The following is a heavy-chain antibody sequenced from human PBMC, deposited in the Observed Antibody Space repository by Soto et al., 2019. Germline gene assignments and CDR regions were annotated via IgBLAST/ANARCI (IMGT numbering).Heavy chain of an antibody. CDR3: AKDTRGSSSQFFDY. V-gene: IGHV3-23*01. CDR1: GFTFSTYA. D-gene: IGHD6-6*01. CDR2: FGSGDTT. Sequence: ESGGGLVKPGGSLRLSCAASGFTFSTYAMAWVRQAPGRGLEWVSGFGSGDTTYYADSVKGRFTISRDNSKSTLYLQMNSLRAADTAIYYCAKDTRGSSSQFFDYWGQGTLVTVSS. J-gene: IGHJ4*02.